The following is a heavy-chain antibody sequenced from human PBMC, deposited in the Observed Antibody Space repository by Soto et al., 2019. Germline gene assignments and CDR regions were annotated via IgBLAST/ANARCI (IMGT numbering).Heavy chain of an antibody. V-gene: IGHV1-58*01. J-gene: IGHJ6*02. Sequence: SVKVSCKASGFTISSSAVQWVRQARGQRLEWIGWIVVGSGNTNYAQKFQERVTITRDMSTSTAYMELSSLRSEGTAVYYCAALSIAARYYYYGMDVWGQGTTVTVSS. CDR3: AALSIAARYYYYGMDV. CDR1: GFTISSSA. D-gene: IGHD6-6*01. CDR2: IVVGSGNT.